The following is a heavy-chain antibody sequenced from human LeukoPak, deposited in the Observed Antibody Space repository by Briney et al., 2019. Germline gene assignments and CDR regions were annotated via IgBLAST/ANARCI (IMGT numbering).Heavy chain of an antibody. Sequence: SETLSLTCTVSGGSISSGDYYWSWIRQPPGEGPEWIGYIYYSGSTYYNPSLKSRVTISVDTSKNQFSLKLSSVTAADTAVYYCARGPSWRITMVRGVYFDYWGQGTLVTVSS. CDR2: IYYSGST. D-gene: IGHD3-10*01. CDR1: GGSISSGDYY. J-gene: IGHJ4*02. CDR3: ARGPSWRITMVRGVYFDY. V-gene: IGHV4-30-4*01.